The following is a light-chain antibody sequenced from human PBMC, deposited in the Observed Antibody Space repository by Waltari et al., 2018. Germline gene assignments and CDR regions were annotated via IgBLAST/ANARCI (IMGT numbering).Light chain of an antibody. CDR1: QGIRND. CDR3: LQDYNFPLT. V-gene: IGKV1-6*01. J-gene: IGKJ2*01. Sequence: AIQMTQSPSSLSASVGDRVTITCRASQGIRNDLGWYQQKPGKAPKLLIYAASSLQSGVPSRFSCSGSGTDFTLTISILQPEYFATYYCLQDYNFPLTFGQGTKLEI. CDR2: AAS.